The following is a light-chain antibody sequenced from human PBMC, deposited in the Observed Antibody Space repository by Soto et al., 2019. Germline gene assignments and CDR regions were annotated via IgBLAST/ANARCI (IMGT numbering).Light chain of an antibody. V-gene: IGKV1-5*01. Sequence: DIQMTQSPSSLSASVGDRVTITCRASQRISTYLARYQQKPGRAPNLLIYDASSLEAGVPSRFSGRGSGTEFTLTISGLQPDDFATYYCLQYESYSRTFGQGTKVDIK. CDR2: DAS. J-gene: IGKJ1*01. CDR1: QRISTY. CDR3: LQYESYSRT.